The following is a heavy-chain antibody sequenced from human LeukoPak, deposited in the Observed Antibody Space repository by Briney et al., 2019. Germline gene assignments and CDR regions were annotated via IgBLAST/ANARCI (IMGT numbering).Heavy chain of an antibody. Sequence: GGSLRLSCAASGFTFSSYSMNWVRQAPGKGLEWVSSISSSSSYIYYADSVKGRFTISRDNAKNSLYLQMNSLRAEDTALYYCAKSTGLHDAFDIWGQGTMVTVSS. CDR1: GFTFSSYS. D-gene: IGHD3-9*01. CDR2: ISSSSSYI. V-gene: IGHV3-21*04. CDR3: AKSTGLHDAFDI. J-gene: IGHJ3*02.